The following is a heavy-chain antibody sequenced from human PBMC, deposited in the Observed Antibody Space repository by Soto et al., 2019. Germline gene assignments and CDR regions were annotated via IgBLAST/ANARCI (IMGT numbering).Heavy chain of an antibody. J-gene: IGHJ4*02. Sequence: QVQLQESGPGLVKPSETLSLTCTVSGGSISSDYWSWIRQPPGKGLELIGYIYYSGSTNYNPSLKSXXTXSXXTSKNQFSRKLSSVTAADTAVYYCARLTSSGYYAYWGQGTLVTVSS. CDR3: ARLTSSGYYAY. CDR2: IYYSGST. D-gene: IGHD3-22*01. V-gene: IGHV4-59*08. CDR1: GGSISSDY.